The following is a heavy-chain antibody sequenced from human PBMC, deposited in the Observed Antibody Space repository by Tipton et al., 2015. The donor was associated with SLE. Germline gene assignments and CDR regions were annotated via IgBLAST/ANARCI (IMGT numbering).Heavy chain of an antibody. CDR2: INHSGST. D-gene: IGHD6-13*01. CDR1: GGSFSGYY. Sequence: LRLSCAVYGGSFSGYYWSWIRQPPGKGLEWIGEINHSGSTNYNPSLKSRVTISVDTSKNQFSLKLSSVTAADTAVYYCARAPIAAAGHAFDIWGQGIMVTVSP. CDR3: ARAPIAAAGHAFDI. J-gene: IGHJ3*02. V-gene: IGHV4-34*01.